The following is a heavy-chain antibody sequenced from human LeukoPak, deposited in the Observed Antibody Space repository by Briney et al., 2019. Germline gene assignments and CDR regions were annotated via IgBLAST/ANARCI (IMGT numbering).Heavy chain of an antibody. V-gene: IGHV3-30*04. J-gene: IGHJ4*02. Sequence: GGSLRPSCAASGFSFSSYAMHWVRQAPGKGLEWVAVISYDGSKEYYTDSVKGRFTISRDNSKNTLYLEMNSLRNEDTAVYYCASADFYGSGSYYSGSCDYWGQGTLSPSPQ. D-gene: IGHD3-10*01. CDR3: ASADFYGSGSYYSGSCDY. CDR2: ISYDGSKE. CDR1: GFSFSSYA.